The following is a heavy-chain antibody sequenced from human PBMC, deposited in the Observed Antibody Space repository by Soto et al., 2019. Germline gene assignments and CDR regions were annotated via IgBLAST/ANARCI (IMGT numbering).Heavy chain of an antibody. CDR2: IYYSGVT. V-gene: IGHV4-59*01. J-gene: IGHJ5*02. D-gene: IGHD5-12*01. CDR1: GDSISTYN. CDR3: ARVAADIARWLEP. Sequence: QGQLQESGPGLVKPSETLSLTCTVSGDSISTYNWGWIRQPPGKGLEWIGCIYYSGVTNYNPSLKSGVTISVDTPKNQLSRNLNSVTAADTAVYYCARVAADIARWLEPWGQGTLVTVSS.